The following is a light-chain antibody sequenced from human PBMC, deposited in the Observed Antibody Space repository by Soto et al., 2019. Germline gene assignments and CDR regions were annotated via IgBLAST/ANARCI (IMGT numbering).Light chain of an antibody. CDR1: SSDVGGYDY. Sequence: QSVLTQPRSVSGSPGQSVTISCTGTSSDVGGYDYVSWYQQHPDKAPKLMIYDVSKRPSGVPDRFSGSKSGNTASLTISGLQAEDEADYYRYSYAGSSYVFGTGTKLTV. V-gene: IGLV2-11*01. CDR2: DVS. CDR3: YSYAGSSYV. J-gene: IGLJ1*01.